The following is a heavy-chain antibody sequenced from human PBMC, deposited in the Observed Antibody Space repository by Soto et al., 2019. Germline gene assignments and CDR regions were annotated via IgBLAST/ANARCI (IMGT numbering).Heavy chain of an antibody. CDR3: TRHTGYDSSLDY. CDR1: GYTFTGHW. D-gene: IGHD5-12*01. CDR2: IDPSDSYT. J-gene: IGHJ4*02. V-gene: IGHV5-10-1*01. Sequence: VESLKISCQGSGYTFTGHWISWVRQMPGKGLEWMGRIDPSDSYTDYSPTVQGHVTMSADKSINTAYLQWSSLQASDTAVYYCTRHTGYDSSLDYWGQGTLVTVS.